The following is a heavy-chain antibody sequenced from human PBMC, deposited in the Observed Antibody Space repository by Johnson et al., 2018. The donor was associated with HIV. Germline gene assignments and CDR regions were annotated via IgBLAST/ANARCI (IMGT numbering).Heavy chain of an antibody. J-gene: IGHJ3*02. CDR2: ISYDGSNK. CDR1: GFTFSSFD. CDR3: GKPPSMGADAFDI. D-gene: IGHD3-16*01. Sequence: QMLLVESGGGVVQPGRSLRVSCATSGFTFSSFDMHWVRQAPGKGLEWVAVISYDGSNKYYADSVKGRFNISRDNSRNTLYLQMNSLRAEDTAVYYCGKPPSMGADAFDIWGQGTMVTVS. V-gene: IGHV3-30*18.